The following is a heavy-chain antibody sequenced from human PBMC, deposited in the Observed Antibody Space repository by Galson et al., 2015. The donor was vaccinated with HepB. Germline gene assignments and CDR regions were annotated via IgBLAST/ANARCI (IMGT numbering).Heavy chain of an antibody. V-gene: IGHV3-11*06. D-gene: IGHD3-22*01. Sequence: SLRLSCAASGFTFSDYYMSWIRQAPGKGLEWVSYISSTISYTKYADSVKGRFTISRDNAKNSLYLQMNGLRAEDTAVYYCAREGPASSGYYSQDYWGQGTLVTVSS. CDR3: AREGPASSGYYSQDY. J-gene: IGHJ4*02. CDR2: ISSTISYT. CDR1: GFTFSDYY.